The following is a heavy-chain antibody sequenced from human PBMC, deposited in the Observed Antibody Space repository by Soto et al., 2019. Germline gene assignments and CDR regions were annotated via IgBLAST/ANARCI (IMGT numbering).Heavy chain of an antibody. CDR3: ARESPYCSRTSCYTGGWFVP. J-gene: IGHJ5*02. V-gene: IGHV1-46*01. CDR1: GYTFTSYY. CDR2: MNASGGST. D-gene: IGHD2-2*02. Sequence: QVQLVQSGAEVKKPGASVKVSCKASGYTFTSYYMHWVRQAPGQGLEWMGIMNASGGSTSYAHNSQGPGTIGRYTSTSTVDVETSALSSEDTAVYDCARESPYCSRTSCYTGGWFVPCGQGPLVTVSP.